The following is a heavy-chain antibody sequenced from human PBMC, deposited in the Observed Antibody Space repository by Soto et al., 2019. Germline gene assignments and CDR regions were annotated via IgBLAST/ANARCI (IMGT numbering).Heavy chain of an antibody. CDR3: AKLLVGATTFAFDI. V-gene: IGHV3-30*18. CDR2: ISFEGSNK. CDR1: GFNFSEYA. Sequence: PGGSLRLSCAASGFNFSEYAMHWVRQSPGKGLEWLAIISFEGSNKYSANSVKGRFTISRDNSKNTLYLQMNSLRAEDTAVYYCAKLLVGATTFAFDIWGQGTMVTVSS. J-gene: IGHJ3*02. D-gene: IGHD1-26*01.